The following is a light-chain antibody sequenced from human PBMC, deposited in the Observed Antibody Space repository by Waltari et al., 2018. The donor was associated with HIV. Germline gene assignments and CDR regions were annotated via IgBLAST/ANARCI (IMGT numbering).Light chain of an antibody. CDR1: QGINHF. J-gene: IGKJ4*01. CDR3: QQVNRSPLT. CDR2: STS. V-gene: IGKV1-9*01. Sequence: DIQLTQSPSFLSASVGDRVTITCRASQGINHFLAWYQQKPGKAPKLLIYSTSTLYSGVPSRFSGSGSGTEFTLTSSSLQPEDLATYYCQQVNRSPLTFGGGTKVEIK.